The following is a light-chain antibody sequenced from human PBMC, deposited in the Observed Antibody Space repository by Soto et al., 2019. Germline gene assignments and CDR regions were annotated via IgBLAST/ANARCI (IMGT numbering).Light chain of an antibody. CDR2: GVS. J-gene: IGKJ1*01. Sequence: EIVLTHSPGTLSLSTGERATLSFRASQSVNTKYLACYQQKPGQAPRLLISGVSSRATGIPSRFSGSGSGTEFTLTISSLQPEDFATYYCQQLNNYPRTFGQGTKVDIK. CDR3: QQLNNYPRT. CDR1: QSVNTKY. V-gene: IGKV3-20*01.